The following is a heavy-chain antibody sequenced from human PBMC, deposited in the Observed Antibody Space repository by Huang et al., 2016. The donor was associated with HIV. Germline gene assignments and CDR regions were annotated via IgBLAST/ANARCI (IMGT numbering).Heavy chain of an antibody. Sequence: QVQLPQWGTGLLKPSETLSLKCAVYGGSFSTYYWSWIRQSPATGPECIGEINHRGSSTHNPSLRSRVTMAIDTSKSQFYLNLTSVTAADTGVYYCARPKMTDVTPDSSWNYFDSWGQGTLVIVSS. CDR3: ARPKMTDVTPDSSWNYFDS. CDR2: INHRGSS. CDR1: GGSFSTYY. V-gene: IGHV4-34*02. J-gene: IGHJ4*02. D-gene: IGHD2-21*02.